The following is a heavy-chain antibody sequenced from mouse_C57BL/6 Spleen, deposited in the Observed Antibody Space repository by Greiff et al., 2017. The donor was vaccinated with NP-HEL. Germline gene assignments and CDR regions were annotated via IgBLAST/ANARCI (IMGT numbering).Heavy chain of an antibody. Sequence: QVQLQQPGAELVRPGSSVKLSCKASGYTFTSYWMHWVKQRPIQGLEWIGNIDPSDSETHYNQKFKDKATLTVDKSSSTAYMQLSSLTSEDSAVYYCARSESIYYDYDDYYAMDYWGQGTSVTVSS. CDR2: IDPSDSET. V-gene: IGHV1-52*01. CDR1: GYTFTSYW. CDR3: ARSESIYYDYDDYYAMDY. D-gene: IGHD2-4*01. J-gene: IGHJ4*01.